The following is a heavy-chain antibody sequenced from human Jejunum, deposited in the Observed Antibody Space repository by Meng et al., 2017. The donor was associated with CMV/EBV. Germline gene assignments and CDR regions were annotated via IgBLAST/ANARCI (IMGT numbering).Heavy chain of an antibody. V-gene: IGHV4-39*07. Sequence: GGSMSSSTYYWGWIRQTQGKGMEWIGSVYKSGTNYYNPSLRGRVAMSIDTSKQQFSLNLASLTAADTAVYFCARVRYSSTSEMDYWGQGTLVTVSS. CDR2: VYKSGTN. CDR1: GGSMSSSTYY. J-gene: IGHJ4*02. D-gene: IGHD6-6*01. CDR3: ARVRYSSTSEMDY.